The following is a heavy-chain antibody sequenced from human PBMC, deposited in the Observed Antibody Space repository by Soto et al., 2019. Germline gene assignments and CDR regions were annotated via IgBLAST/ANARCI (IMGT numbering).Heavy chain of an antibody. Sequence: EVQLVESGGGLVQPGRSLRLSCAASGFTFDDYAMHWVRQAPGKGLEWVSGISWNSGSIGYADSVKGRFTISRDNAKNSLYLQMNSLGAEDTALYYCAKGISLWGATVDYWGQGTLVTVSS. V-gene: IGHV3-9*01. CDR2: ISWNSGSI. CDR3: AKGISLWGATVDY. J-gene: IGHJ4*02. CDR1: GFTFDDYA. D-gene: IGHD5-12*01.